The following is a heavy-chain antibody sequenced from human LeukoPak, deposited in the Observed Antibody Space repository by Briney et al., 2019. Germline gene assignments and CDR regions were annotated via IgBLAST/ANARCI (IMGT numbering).Heavy chain of an antibody. CDR1: GFTFSSYG. Sequence: GGSLRLSCAASGFTFSSYGMHWVRQAPGKGLEWVAFIRYDGSNKYYADSVKGRFTISRDNSKNTLYLQMNSLRAEDTAVYYCAKDGYVDTAMVTLYYYYYMDVWGKGTTVTISS. CDR3: AKDGYVDTAMVTLYYYYYMDV. CDR2: IRYDGSNK. D-gene: IGHD5-18*01. V-gene: IGHV3-30*02. J-gene: IGHJ6*03.